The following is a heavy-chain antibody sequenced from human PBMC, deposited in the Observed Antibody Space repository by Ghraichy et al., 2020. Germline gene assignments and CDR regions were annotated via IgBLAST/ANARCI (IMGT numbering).Heavy chain of an antibody. CDR1: GGSITDYY. CDR2: MSYSGNT. CDR3: ARGGPPYDRSGPLREVGSHYSGMDV. D-gene: IGHD3-22*01. Sequence: GSLSLTCTVSGGSITDYYWNWIRQPPGKGLEWIACMSYSGNTNYNPSLKSRVTISEDTSKNQLSLKLSSLTAADTAMYYCARGGPPYDRSGPLREVGSHYSGMDVWGQGTTVTVSS. J-gene: IGHJ6*02. V-gene: IGHV4-59*01.